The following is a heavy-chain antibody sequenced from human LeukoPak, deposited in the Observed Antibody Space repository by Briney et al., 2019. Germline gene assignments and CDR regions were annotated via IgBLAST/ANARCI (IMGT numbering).Heavy chain of an antibody. J-gene: IGHJ5*02. D-gene: IGHD3-3*01. CDR3: ARVTIGDWFDP. CDR2: INPSGGST. Sequence: GASVKVSCKASGYTFTSYYMHWVRQAPGQGLEWMGIINPSGGSTSYAQKFQGRVTMTRDTSTSTVYMELSSLRSDDTAVYYCARVTIGDWFDPWGQGTLVTVSS. V-gene: IGHV1-46*01. CDR1: GYTFTSYY.